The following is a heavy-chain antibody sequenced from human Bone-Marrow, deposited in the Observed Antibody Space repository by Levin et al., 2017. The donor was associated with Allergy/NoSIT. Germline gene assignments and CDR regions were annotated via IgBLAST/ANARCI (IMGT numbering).Heavy chain of an antibody. Sequence: RSQTLSLTCTVSGGSISSYYWSWIRQPPGKGLEWIGYIYYSGSTNYNPSLKSRVTISVDTSKNQFSLKLSSVTAADTAVYYCARGVVVAATPSRNHDAFDIWGQGTMVTVSS. CDR1: GGSISSYY. CDR3: ARGVVVAATPSRNHDAFDI. J-gene: IGHJ3*02. CDR2: IYYSGST. D-gene: IGHD2-15*01. V-gene: IGHV4-59*01.